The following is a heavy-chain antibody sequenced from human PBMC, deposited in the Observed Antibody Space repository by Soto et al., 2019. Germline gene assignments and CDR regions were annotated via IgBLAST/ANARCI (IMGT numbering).Heavy chain of an antibody. Sequence: QVQLVESGGGVVQPGRSLRLSCAASGFTFSSYGMHWVRQAPGKGLEWVAVIWYDGSKKYYADSVKGRFTISRDNSKNTLYLPMNRQRAEDTAVYYCARDWLGSGWYPRPYYYYGMDVWGQGTTVTVSS. D-gene: IGHD6-19*01. CDR2: IWYDGSKK. CDR3: ARDWLGSGWYPRPYYYYGMDV. V-gene: IGHV3-33*01. CDR1: GFTFSSYG. J-gene: IGHJ6*02.